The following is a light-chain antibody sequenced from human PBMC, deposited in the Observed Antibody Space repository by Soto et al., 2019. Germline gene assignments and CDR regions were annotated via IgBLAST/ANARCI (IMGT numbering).Light chain of an antibody. J-gene: IGKJ1*01. CDR1: QSVSSGY. Sequence: EIMLTQSPGTLSLSPGERATLSCRASQSVSSGYLAWYQQKLGQSPRLLIFGISNRATGIPDRFTGSGSGTDFTLTVSRLEPEDFAVYYCHQYDTSPWTFGQGTKVEIK. CDR2: GIS. CDR3: HQYDTSPWT. V-gene: IGKV3-20*01.